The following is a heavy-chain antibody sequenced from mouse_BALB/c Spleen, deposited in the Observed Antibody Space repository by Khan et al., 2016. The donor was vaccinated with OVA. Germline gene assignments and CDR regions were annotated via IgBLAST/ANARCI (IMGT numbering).Heavy chain of an antibody. V-gene: IGHV1-20*01. J-gene: IGHJ2*01. Sequence: VQLKQSGPELVKPGASVKISCKASGYSFTGYFMHWVMQSHGKSLEWIGRINPHFGETFYNHKFVDKATLTVDESSSTAHLELRSLTSEDSAVYYCARIYGSDFDYWGQGTTLTVSS. D-gene: IGHD1-1*01. CDR1: GYSFTGYF. CDR2: INPHFGET. CDR3: ARIYGSDFDY.